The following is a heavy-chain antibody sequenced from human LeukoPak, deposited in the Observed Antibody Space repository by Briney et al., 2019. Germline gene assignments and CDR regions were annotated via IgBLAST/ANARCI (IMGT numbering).Heavy chain of an antibody. V-gene: IGHV5-51*01. CDR2: IYPCDSDT. CDR1: GYSFTNYW. CDR3: ARQVYRYFDY. J-gene: IGHJ4*02. D-gene: IGHD4-11*01. Sequence: GESLKISCMGSGYSFTNYWIAWVRQMPGKGLEWMGIIYPCDSDTRYSPSFQGQVTISADKSISTAYLQWSSLKASDTAMYYCARQVYRYFDYWGQGTLVTVSS.